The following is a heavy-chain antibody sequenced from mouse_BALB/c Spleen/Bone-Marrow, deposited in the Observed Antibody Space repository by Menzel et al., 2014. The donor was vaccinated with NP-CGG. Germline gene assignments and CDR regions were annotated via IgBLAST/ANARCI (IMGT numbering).Heavy chain of an antibody. CDR2: INPGSGGI. CDR1: GYAFTNYW. CDR3: ARELVRGMDY. J-gene: IGHJ4*01. V-gene: IGHV1-54*01. D-gene: IGHD1-1*01. Sequence: VKLMESGAELVRPGTSVKVSCKASGYAFTNYWIEWIKQRPGQGLEWIGVINPGSGGINYNEKFKSKATLTADKSSSTAYMQLSSMTSDDSAVYFCARELVRGMDYWGQGTSVTVSS.